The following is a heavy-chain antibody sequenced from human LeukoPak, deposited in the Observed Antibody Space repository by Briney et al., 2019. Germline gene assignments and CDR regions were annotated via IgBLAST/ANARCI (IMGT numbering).Heavy chain of an antibody. Sequence: GGSLRLSCAASGFTFSSYSMNWVRQAPGKGLEWVSSISSSSSYIYYADSVKGRFTISRDNSKNTLYLQMNSLRAEDTAVYYCARDFFSSGWSVFDYWGQGTLVTVSS. D-gene: IGHD6-19*01. CDR3: ARDFFSSGWSVFDY. J-gene: IGHJ4*02. CDR1: GFTFSSYS. V-gene: IGHV3-21*01. CDR2: ISSSSSYI.